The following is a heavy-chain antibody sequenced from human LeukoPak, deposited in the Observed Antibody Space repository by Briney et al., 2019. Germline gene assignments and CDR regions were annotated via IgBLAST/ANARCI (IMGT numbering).Heavy chain of an antibody. D-gene: IGHD5-12*01. CDR2: IIPIFGTA. CDR3: ATYGGYETSAWFDY. V-gene: IGHV1-69*05. J-gene: IGHJ4*02. CDR1: GGTFSSYA. Sequence: SVKVTCKASGGTFSSYAISWVRQAPGQGLEWMGGIIPIFGTANYAQKFQGRVTITTDESTSTAYMELSSLRSEDTAVYYCATYGGYETSAWFDYWGQGTLVTVSS.